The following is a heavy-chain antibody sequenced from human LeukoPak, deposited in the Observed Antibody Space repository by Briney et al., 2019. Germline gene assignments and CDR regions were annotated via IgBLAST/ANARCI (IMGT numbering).Heavy chain of an antibody. V-gene: IGHV3-48*03. CDR2: ISRTGDTI. J-gene: IGHJ4*02. D-gene: IGHD2-2*01. CDR1: GFAFSTYA. CDR3: ASQDLVVVPAASHYFDY. Sequence: GGSLRLSCAASGFAFSTYAMNWVRQAPGKGLEWISYISRTGDTIYYADSVKGRFTISRDNVKNSLYLQMNSLRVEDTAVYYCASQDLVVVPAASHYFDYWGQGTLVTVSS.